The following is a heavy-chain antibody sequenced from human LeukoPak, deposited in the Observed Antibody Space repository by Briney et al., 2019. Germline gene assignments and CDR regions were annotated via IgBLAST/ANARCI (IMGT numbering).Heavy chain of an antibody. D-gene: IGHD3-22*01. J-gene: IGHJ4*02. V-gene: IGHV3-53*01. CDR3: ARERSGYNDY. CDR2: IYSGGST. Sequence: GGSLRLSRAASGFTVSSNYMSWVRQAPGKGLEWVSVIYSGGSTYYADSVKGRFTVSRDNSKNTLYLQMNSLRAEDTAVYYCARERSGYNDYWGQGTLVTVSS. CDR1: GFTVSSNY.